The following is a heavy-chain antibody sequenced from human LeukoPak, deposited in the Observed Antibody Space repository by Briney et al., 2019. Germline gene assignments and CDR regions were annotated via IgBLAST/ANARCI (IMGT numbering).Heavy chain of an antibody. Sequence: KSSETLSLTCTVSGGSISTSSYYWGWVRQPPGKGLEWIGYIYYSGSTNYNPSLKSRVTISVDTSKNQFPLNLSSVTAADTAVYYCARELSRFCTDTSCAYPHPLDVWGRGTTVTVSS. CDR1: GGSISTSSYY. CDR2: IYYSGST. D-gene: IGHD2-2*01. V-gene: IGHV4-61*01. J-gene: IGHJ6*04. CDR3: ARELSRFCTDTSCAYPHPLDV.